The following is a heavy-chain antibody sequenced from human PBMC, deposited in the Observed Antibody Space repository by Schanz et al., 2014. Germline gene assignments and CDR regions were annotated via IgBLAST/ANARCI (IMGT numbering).Heavy chain of an antibody. D-gene: IGHD5-18*01. J-gene: IGHJ5*02. CDR2: MYYSGST. V-gene: IGHV4-59*12. Sequence: QVQLQESGPGLVKPSETLSLTCTVSGGSISSYYWSWIRQPPGKGLEWIGYMYYSGSTNYKPSLRSGVPISADKSKNQFPRKLRSVTAADTAVYYCARRSVSPSGNSYGYVVAWFDPWGQGTLVTVSS. CDR1: GGSISSYY. CDR3: ARRSVSPSGNSYGYVVAWFDP.